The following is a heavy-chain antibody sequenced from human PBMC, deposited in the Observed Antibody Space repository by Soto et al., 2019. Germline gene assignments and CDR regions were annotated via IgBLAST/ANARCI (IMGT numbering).Heavy chain of an antibody. CDR2: IWYNGGKK. D-gene: IGHD1-20*01. Sequence: PGGSLRLSCAASGFIFSNYGMHWVRQAPGKGLEWVAVIWYNGGKKHYADSVKGRFTISRDNSKNTLYLQMNSLRAEDTAVYYCARDNFRIPVGDYWGQGTLVTVSS. CDR1: GFIFSNYG. J-gene: IGHJ4*02. CDR3: ARDNFRIPVGDY. V-gene: IGHV3-33*01.